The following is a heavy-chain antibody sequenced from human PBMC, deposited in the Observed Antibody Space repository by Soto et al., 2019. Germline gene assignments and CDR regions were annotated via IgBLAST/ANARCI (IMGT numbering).Heavy chain of an antibody. CDR1: GGSISSGGYS. D-gene: IGHD1-7*01. V-gene: IGHV4-30-2*01. CDR3: ARDWGRITGTTGVWFDP. Sequence: QLQLQESGSGLVKPSQTLSLTCAVSGGSISSGGYSWSWIRQPPGKGLEWIGYIYHSGSTYYNPSLKSRVTISVDRSKNQFSRKLSSVTAADTAVYYCARDWGRITGTTGVWFDPWGQGTLVTVSS. J-gene: IGHJ5*02. CDR2: IYHSGST.